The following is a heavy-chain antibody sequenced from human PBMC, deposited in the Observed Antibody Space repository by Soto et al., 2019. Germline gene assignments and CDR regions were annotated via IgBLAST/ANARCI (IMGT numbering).Heavy chain of an antibody. CDR3: VGHSIYTSGWYFYY. CDR2: IFNSGRT. V-gene: IGHV4-39*01. J-gene: IGHJ4*02. D-gene: IGHD6-19*01. Sequence: QLQLQESGPGLVKPSETLSLTCTVSGGSISSSVYYWGWIRQPPGKGLEWIGSIFNSGRTHYNPSLKSRVTISVDTSRNQFSLKLSSVTAADTAVYYCVGHSIYTSGWYFYYWGQGTLVTVSS. CDR1: GGSISSSVYY.